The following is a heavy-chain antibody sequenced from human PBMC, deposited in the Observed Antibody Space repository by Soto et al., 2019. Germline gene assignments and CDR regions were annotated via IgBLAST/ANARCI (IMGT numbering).Heavy chain of an antibody. CDR3: ARAAYCGGDCYDY. D-gene: IGHD2-21*01. Sequence: PVESLKISCRGSGYSFTSYWIGWVRQIPGKGLEWMGIIYPGDSDTRYMPSFQGQVSISADKSISTAYLQWSSLKASDTAMYYCARAAYCGGDCYDYWGHGTLVTVSS. V-gene: IGHV5-51*01. J-gene: IGHJ4*01. CDR1: GYSFTSYW. CDR2: IYPGDSDT.